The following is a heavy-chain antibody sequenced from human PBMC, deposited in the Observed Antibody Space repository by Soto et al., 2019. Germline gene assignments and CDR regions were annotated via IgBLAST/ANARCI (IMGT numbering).Heavy chain of an antibody. D-gene: IGHD1-26*01. CDR3: AKSPRGGSYFSFDY. J-gene: IGHJ4*02. CDR2: ISGSGGST. V-gene: IGHV3-23*01. Sequence: PGGSLRLSCAASGFTFSSYAMSWVRQAPGKGLEWVSAISGSGGSTYYADSVKGRFAISRDNSKNTLYLQMNSLRAEDTAVYYCAKSPRGGSYFSFDYWGQGTLVTVSS. CDR1: GFTFSSYA.